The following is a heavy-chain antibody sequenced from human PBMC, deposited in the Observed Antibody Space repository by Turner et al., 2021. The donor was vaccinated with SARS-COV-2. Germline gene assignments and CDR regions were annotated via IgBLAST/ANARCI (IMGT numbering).Heavy chain of an antibody. CDR1: GFTLSTYS. J-gene: IGHJ4*02. V-gene: IGHV3-48*01. D-gene: IGHD3-3*01. Sequence: EVQLVESGGGLVQPGGSLRLSCAASGFTLSTYSMSWVRQAPRKGPEWVSYISGTTTTIYYADSVKGRFTISRDNAKNSLYLQMNNLRAEDTAMYYCAREHYDFWSGYFYWGQGTLVTVSS. CDR3: AREHYDFWSGYFY. CDR2: ISGTTTTI.